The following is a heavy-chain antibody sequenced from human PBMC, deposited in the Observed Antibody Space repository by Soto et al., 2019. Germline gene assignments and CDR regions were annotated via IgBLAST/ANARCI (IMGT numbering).Heavy chain of an antibody. CDR1: GDSVTSHY. D-gene: IGHD2-15*01. V-gene: IGHV4-59*08. Sequence: PSETLSLTCSFSGDSVTSHYFTWIRQSPEKGLEWIGYMHYTGFSHYNPSLKSRLTISVDKSKNQFTLQLTSVTAADTAVYYCARHVRGIVVVVAATLAFDIWGQGTMVTVSS. CDR3: ARHVRGIVVVVAATLAFDI. CDR2: MHYTGFS. J-gene: IGHJ3*02.